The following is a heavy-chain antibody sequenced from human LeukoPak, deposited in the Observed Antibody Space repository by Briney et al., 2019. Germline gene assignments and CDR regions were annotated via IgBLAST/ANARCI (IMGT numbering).Heavy chain of an antibody. Sequence: GGSLRLSCAASGFTFSTYWMHWVRQAPGKGLVWVSLIYSDASSTSYADSVKGRFTISRDNAKNTLYLQMNSLRADDTAVYYCVGGPVLQYFDWLFDYWGQGTLVTVSS. CDR3: VGGPVLQYFDWLFDY. CDR2: IYSDASST. V-gene: IGHV3-74*01. CDR1: GFTFSTYW. J-gene: IGHJ4*02. D-gene: IGHD3-9*01.